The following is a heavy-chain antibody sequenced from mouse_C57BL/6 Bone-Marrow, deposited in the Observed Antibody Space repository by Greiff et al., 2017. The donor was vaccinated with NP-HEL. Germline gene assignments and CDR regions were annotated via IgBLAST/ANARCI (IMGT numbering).Heavy chain of an antibody. Sequence: VQLQQSGAELARPGASVKMSCKASGYTFTSYTMHWVKQRPGQGLEWIGYINPSSGYTKYNQTFKDKATLTADKSSSTAYMQLSSLTSEDSAVYYCARGVTTVVACDWGQGTTLTVSS. V-gene: IGHV1-4*01. CDR3: ARGVTTVVACD. CDR1: GYTFTSYT. J-gene: IGHJ2*01. D-gene: IGHD1-1*01. CDR2: INPSSGYT.